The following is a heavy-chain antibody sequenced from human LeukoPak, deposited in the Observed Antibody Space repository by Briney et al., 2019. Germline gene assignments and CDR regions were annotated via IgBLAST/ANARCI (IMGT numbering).Heavy chain of an antibody. CDR1: GFTFSDYY. J-gene: IGHJ4*02. CDR3: ARSLGIAAPHEFDY. CDR2: IWYDGSNK. Sequence: PGGSLRLSCAASGFTFSDYYMSWIRQAPGKGLEWVAVIWYDGSNKYYADSVKGRFTISRDNSKNTLYLQMNSLRAEDTAVYYCARSLGIAAPHEFDYWGQGTLVTVSS. V-gene: IGHV3-33*08. D-gene: IGHD6-6*01.